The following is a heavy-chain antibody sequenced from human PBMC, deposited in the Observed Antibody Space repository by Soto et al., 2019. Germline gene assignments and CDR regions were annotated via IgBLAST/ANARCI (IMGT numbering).Heavy chain of an antibody. CDR1: GGSISSSSYY. D-gene: IGHD2-8*01. CDR3: ARHASGYCTNGVCYTDYYYYYMDV. V-gene: IGHV4-39*01. Sequence: SETLSLTCTVSGGSISSSSYYWGWIRQPPGKGLEWIGSIYYSGSTYYNPSLKSRVTISVDTSKNQFSLKLSSVTAADTAVYYCARHASGYCTNGVCYTDYYYYYMDVWGKGTTVTVSS. CDR2: IYYSGST. J-gene: IGHJ6*03.